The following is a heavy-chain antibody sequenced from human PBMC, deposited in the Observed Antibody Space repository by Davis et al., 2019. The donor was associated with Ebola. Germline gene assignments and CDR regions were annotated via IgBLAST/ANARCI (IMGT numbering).Heavy chain of an antibody. CDR2: IYYSGST. D-gene: IGHD3-3*01. Sequence: PSETLSLTCTVSGGSISSYYWSWIRQPPGKGLEWIGYIYYSGSTNYNPSLKSRVTISVDTSKNQFSLKLSSVTAAATAVYYCARDRKDYDFWSGYYYYYGMDVWGQGTTVTVSS. CDR1: GGSISSYY. CDR3: ARDRKDYDFWSGYYYYYGMDV. J-gene: IGHJ6*02. V-gene: IGHV4-59*01.